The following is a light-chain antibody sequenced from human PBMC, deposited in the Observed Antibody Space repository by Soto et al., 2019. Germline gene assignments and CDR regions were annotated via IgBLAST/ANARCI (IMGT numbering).Light chain of an antibody. Sequence: QSALTQPRSVSGSPGQSVTISCTGTSSDVGGYYHVSWYQQHPGKAPKFMIYDVNRRPSGVPDRFSGSRSGNTASLTISGLQAEDEADYYCCSYAGSPYVFGTGTSSPS. J-gene: IGLJ1*01. V-gene: IGLV2-11*01. CDR3: CSYAGSPYV. CDR2: DVN. CDR1: SSDVGGYYH.